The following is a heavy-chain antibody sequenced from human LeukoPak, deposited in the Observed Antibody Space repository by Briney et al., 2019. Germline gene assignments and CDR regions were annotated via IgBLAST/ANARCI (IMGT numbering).Heavy chain of an antibody. CDR3: ARDLYDFWSGYYPTSFDY. Sequence: ASVKVSCKASGYTFTSYGISWIRQAPGQGLEWMGWIAPYNGNTKYAQKFQGRVTMTTDTSTSTAYMELRSLRSDDTAVYYCARDLYDFWSGYYPTSFDYWGQGTLVTVSS. CDR2: IAPYNGNT. CDR1: GYTFTSYG. D-gene: IGHD3-3*01. V-gene: IGHV1-18*01. J-gene: IGHJ4*02.